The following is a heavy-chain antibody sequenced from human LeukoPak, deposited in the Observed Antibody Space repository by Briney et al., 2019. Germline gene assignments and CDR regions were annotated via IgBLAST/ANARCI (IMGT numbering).Heavy chain of an antibody. V-gene: IGHV4-61*02. CDR2: IYTSGST. CDR3: ARDSSMITFGGVIDSYFDY. CDR1: GYSISSGYY. J-gene: IGHJ4*02. D-gene: IGHD3-16*02. Sequence: KPSETLSLTCAVSGYSISSGYYWSWIRQPAGKGLEWIGRIYTSGSTNYNPSLKSRVTISVDTSKNQFSLKLSSVTAADTAVYYCARDSSMITFGGVIDSYFDYWGQGTLVTVSS.